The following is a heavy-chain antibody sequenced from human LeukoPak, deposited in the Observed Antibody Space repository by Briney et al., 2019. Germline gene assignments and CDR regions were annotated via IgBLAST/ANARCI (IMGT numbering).Heavy chain of an antibody. CDR2: ISSSSSYI. CDR3: ARVQGIAVAGYYFDY. CDR1: GFTFSSYS. J-gene: IGHJ4*02. V-gene: IGHV3-21*01. Sequence: GGSLRLSCAASGFTFSSYSMNWVRQAPGKGLEWVSSISSSSSYIYYADSVKGRFTISRDNAKNSLYLQMNSLRAEDTAVYYCARVQGIAVAGYYFDYWGQGTLVTVSS. D-gene: IGHD6-19*01.